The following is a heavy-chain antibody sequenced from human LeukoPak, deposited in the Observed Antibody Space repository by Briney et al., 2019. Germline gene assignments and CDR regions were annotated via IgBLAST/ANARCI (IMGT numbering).Heavy chain of an antibody. V-gene: IGHV3-23*01. Sequence: GGSLRLSCAASGFTFTTNAMTWVRQAPGKGLECVSAITGDGITTYYADSVKGRFTISRDNSRYILYLQLTNLRAEDTAIYYCAKAYGTNGYYQLPIDFWGQGTLVTVSS. CDR1: GFTFTTNA. CDR3: AKAYGTNGYYQLPIDF. CDR2: ITGDGITT. D-gene: IGHD3-22*01. J-gene: IGHJ4*02.